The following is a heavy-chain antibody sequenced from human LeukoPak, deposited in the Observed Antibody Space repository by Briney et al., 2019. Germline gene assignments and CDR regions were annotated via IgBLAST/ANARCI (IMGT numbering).Heavy chain of an antibody. CDR3: AREMATITGYFDY. CDR1: GGTFSSYA. CDR2: IIPILGIA. V-gene: IGHV1-69*04. D-gene: IGHD5-24*01. Sequence: ASVKVSCKASGGTFSSYAISWVRQAPGQGLEWMGRIIPILGIANYAQKFQGRVTITADKSTSTACMELSSLRSEDTAVYYCAREMATITGYFDYWGQGTLVTVSS. J-gene: IGHJ4*02.